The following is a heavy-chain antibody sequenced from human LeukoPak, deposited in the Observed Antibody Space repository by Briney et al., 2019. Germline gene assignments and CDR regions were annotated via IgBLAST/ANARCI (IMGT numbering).Heavy chain of an antibody. V-gene: IGHV7-4-1*02. CDR1: GYTFTGYA. J-gene: IGHJ4*02. Sequence: GASVKVSCKASGYTFTGYAVNWVRQAPGQGLEWMGWFNTNTGNPTYAQGFTGRFVFSLDSSVSTAYLQISSLKAEDTAVYYCARDFYGSGSYYMNYWGQGTQVTVSS. CDR2: FNTNTGNP. D-gene: IGHD3-10*01. CDR3: ARDFYGSGSYYMNY.